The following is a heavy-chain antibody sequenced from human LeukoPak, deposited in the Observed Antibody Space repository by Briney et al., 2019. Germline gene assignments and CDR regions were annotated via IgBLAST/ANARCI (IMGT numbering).Heavy chain of an antibody. CDR3: ARDKDWAFDY. J-gene: IGHJ4*02. D-gene: IGHD3/OR15-3a*01. V-gene: IGHV3-48*02. CDR2: IGSSSNTM. CDR1: GFTFSSYD. Sequence: GGSLRLSCAVSGFTFSSYDMNWVRQAPGKGLEWVSYIGSSSNTMYYADSVKGRFTISRDNAKNSVYLQMDSLRDEDTAVYYCARDKDWAFDYWGQGTLVTVSS.